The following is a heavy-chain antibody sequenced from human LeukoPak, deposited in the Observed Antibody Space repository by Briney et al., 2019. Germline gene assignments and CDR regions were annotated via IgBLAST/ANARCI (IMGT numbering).Heavy chain of an antibody. CDR3: AKTYYYDSSGYPDAFDI. Sequence: PGGSLRLSCAASGFTFSSYAMSWVRQAPGKGLEWVSAISGSGGSTYYADSVKGRFTISRDNPKNTLYLQMNSLRAEDTAVYYCAKTYYYDSSGYPDAFDIWGQGTMVTVSS. CDR1: GFTFSSYA. CDR2: ISGSGGST. V-gene: IGHV3-23*01. J-gene: IGHJ3*02. D-gene: IGHD3-22*01.